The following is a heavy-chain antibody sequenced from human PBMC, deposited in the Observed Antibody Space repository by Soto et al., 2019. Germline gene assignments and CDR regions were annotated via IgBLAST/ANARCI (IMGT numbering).Heavy chain of an antibody. CDR2: ISHDGSNK. J-gene: IGHJ3*02. Sequence: QVQLVESGGGVVQPGRSLRLSCAASGFTFSSYGMHWVRQAPGKGLEWVAVISHDGSNKYYADSVKGRFTISRDNSKNTLYLQMNSLRAEDTAVYYCAKEDYDFWSGSRGGAFDIWCQGTMVTVSS. CDR1: GFTFSSYG. D-gene: IGHD3-3*01. CDR3: AKEDYDFWSGSRGGAFDI. V-gene: IGHV3-30*18.